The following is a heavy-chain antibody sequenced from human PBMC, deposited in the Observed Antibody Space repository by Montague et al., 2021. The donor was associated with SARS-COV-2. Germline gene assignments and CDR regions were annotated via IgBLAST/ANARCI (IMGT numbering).Heavy chain of an antibody. J-gene: IGHJ4*02. CDR2: ISGSGGST. D-gene: IGHD4-17*01. V-gene: IGHV3-23*01. CDR3: AKAYMTTVTTLDFDY. Sequence: SLRLSCAASGFTFSSYAMRWVRQAPGKGLEWVSAISGSGGSTYYADSVKGRFTISRDNSKNTLYLQMNSLRAEDTAVYYCAKAYMTTVTTLDFDYWGQGTLVTVSS. CDR1: GFTFSSYA.